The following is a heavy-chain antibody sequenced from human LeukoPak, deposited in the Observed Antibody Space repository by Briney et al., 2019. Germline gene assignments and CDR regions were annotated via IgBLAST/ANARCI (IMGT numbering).Heavy chain of an antibody. CDR1: GYSFTSYW. J-gene: IGHJ3*02. Sequence: GESLKISCKGSGYSFTSYWIGWVRQMPGKGLEWMGIIYPGDSDTRYSPSFQGQVTISADKSISTAYLQWSSLKASDTAMYYCAGSLLWFGARRAFDIWGQGTMVTVSS. CDR3: AGSLLWFGARRAFDI. D-gene: IGHD3-10*01. V-gene: IGHV5-51*01. CDR2: IYPGDSDT.